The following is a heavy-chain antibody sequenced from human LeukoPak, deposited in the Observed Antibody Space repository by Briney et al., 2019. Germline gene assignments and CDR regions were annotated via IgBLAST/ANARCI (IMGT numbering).Heavy chain of an antibody. Sequence: GGSLRLSCAASGFTFSSYSMNWVRQAPGKGLEWVSFISSSSSYIYYADSVKGRFTISRDNAKNSLYLQMNSLRAEDTAVYYCARGGMVYYDSSGYYYFDYWGQGTLVTVSS. D-gene: IGHD3-22*01. CDR1: GFTFSSYS. CDR2: ISSSSSYI. V-gene: IGHV3-21*01. J-gene: IGHJ4*02. CDR3: ARGGMVYYDSSGYYYFDY.